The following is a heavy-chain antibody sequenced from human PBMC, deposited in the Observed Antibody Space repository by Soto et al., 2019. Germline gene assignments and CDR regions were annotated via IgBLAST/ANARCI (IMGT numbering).Heavy chain of an antibody. J-gene: IGHJ6*02. CDR2: IIPIFGTA. CDR1: GGTFSSYA. CDR3: ARGNSSSFYYYYGMDV. D-gene: IGHD6-6*01. V-gene: IGHV1-69*13. Sequence: GASVKVSCKASGGTFSSYAISWVRQAPGQGLEWMGGIIPIFGTANYAQKFQGRVTITADESTSTAYMELSSLRSEDTAVYYCARGNSSSFYYYYGMDVWGQGTTVTVSS.